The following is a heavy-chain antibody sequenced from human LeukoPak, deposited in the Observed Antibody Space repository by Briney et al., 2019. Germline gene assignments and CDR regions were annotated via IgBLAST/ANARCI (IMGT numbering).Heavy chain of an antibody. Sequence: GASVKVSCKASGYTFTSYGISWVRQAPGQGLEWMGWISAYNGDTDYAQKFQGRVTMTTETSTSTAYMELRTLRSDDTAVYYCARVNIGFSYANHWGQGTLVTVSS. V-gene: IGHV1-18*01. CDR2: ISAYNGDT. CDR3: ARVNIGFSYANH. CDR1: GYTFTSYG. J-gene: IGHJ5*02. D-gene: IGHD5-18*01.